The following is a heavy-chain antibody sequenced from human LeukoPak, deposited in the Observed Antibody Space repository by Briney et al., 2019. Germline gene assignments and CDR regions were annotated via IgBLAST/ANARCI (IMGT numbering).Heavy chain of an antibody. CDR2: MDPNSGNT. Sequence: ASVKVSCKASGYTFTSYDINWVRQATGQGLEWMGWMDPNSGNTGYAQKFQGRVTMTRNTSISTAYMELSSLRSEDTAVYYCASWVRGVIRGNNWFDPWGQGTLVTVSS. CDR1: GYTFTSYD. V-gene: IGHV1-8*01. J-gene: IGHJ5*02. CDR3: ASWVRGVIRGNNWFDP. D-gene: IGHD3-10*01.